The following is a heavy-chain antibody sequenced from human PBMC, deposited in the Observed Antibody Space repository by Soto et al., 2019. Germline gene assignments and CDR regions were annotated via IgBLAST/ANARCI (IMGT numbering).Heavy chain of an antibody. CDR1: GFTFSSSA. D-gene: IGHD6-6*01. Sequence: GGSLRLSCAASGFTFSSSAMSWVRQAPGKGLEWVSSISDTGDSTYYANSVKGRFTVSRDNSKNTLYLQMNSLSAEDTAVYYCAKIVGGAPARPFGDYWGQGSLVTVSS. V-gene: IGHV3-23*01. CDR3: AKIVGGAPARPFGDY. J-gene: IGHJ4*02. CDR2: ISDTGDST.